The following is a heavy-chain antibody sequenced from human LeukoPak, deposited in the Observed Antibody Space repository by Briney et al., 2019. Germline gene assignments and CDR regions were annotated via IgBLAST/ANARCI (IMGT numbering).Heavy chain of an antibody. D-gene: IGHD2-21*01. CDR2: INPNSGGT. CDR3: ARQAYCGGDCYYYYMDV. Sequence: ASVKVSCKASGYTFTDYFMHWVRQAPGQGLEWVGWINPNSGGTDYAQKFQGRVTLTRDTSISTVYMELTSLRSDDTAVYYCARQAYCGGDCYYYYMDVWGKGTTVTVSS. V-gene: IGHV1-2*02. J-gene: IGHJ6*03. CDR1: GYTFTDYF.